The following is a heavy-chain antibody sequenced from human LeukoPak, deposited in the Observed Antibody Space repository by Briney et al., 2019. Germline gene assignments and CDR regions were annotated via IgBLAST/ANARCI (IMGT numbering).Heavy chain of an antibody. Sequence: ASVKVSCKASGYTFTSYYMHWVRQAPGQGLEWMGIINPSGGSTSYAQKLQGRVTMTRDTSTSTVYMELSSLRSEDTAVYYCARSPGYDFWSGPSGGYYYYMDVWGKGTTVTVSS. CDR2: INPSGGST. CDR1: GYTFTSYY. CDR3: ARSPGYDFWSGPSGGYYYYMDV. J-gene: IGHJ6*03. V-gene: IGHV1-46*01. D-gene: IGHD3-3*01.